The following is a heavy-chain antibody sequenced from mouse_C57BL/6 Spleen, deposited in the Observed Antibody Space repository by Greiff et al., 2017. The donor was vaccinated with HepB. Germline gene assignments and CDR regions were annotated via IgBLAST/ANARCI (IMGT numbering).Heavy chain of an antibody. Sequence: QVQLQQSGAELVKPGASVKMSCKASGYTFTSYWITWVKQRPGQGLEWIGDIYPGSGSTNYNEKFKSKATLTVDTSSSTAYMQLSSLTSEDSAVYYCAREITTVRDYAMDYWGQGTSVTVSS. CDR1: GYTFTSYW. D-gene: IGHD1-1*01. J-gene: IGHJ4*01. CDR2: IYPGSGST. CDR3: AREITTVRDYAMDY. V-gene: IGHV1-55*01.